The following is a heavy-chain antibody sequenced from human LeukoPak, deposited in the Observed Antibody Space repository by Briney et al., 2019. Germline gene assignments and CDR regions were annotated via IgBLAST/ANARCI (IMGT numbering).Heavy chain of an antibody. CDR1: GGSFSGYY. CDR3: AREEMDTTPDY. J-gene: IGHJ4*02. D-gene: IGHD5-24*01. CDR2: INHSGST. Sequence: SETLSLTCAVYGGSFSGYYWSWIRQPPGKGLEWIGEINHSGSTNYNPSLKSRVTISVDTSKNQFSLKLSSVTAADTAVYYCAREEMDTTPDYWGQGTLVTVSS. V-gene: IGHV4-34*01.